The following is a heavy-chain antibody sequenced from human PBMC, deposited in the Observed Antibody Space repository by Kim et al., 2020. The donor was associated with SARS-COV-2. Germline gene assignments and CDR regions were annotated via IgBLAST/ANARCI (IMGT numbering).Heavy chain of an antibody. CDR1: GFTFSSYG. J-gene: IGHJ5*02. D-gene: IGHD4-17*01. CDR2: IWYDGSNK. Sequence: GGSLRLSCAASGFTFSSYGMHWVRQAPGKGLEGVAVIWYDGSNKYYADSVKGRFTISRDNSKNTLCLQMNSLRAEDTAVYYCTKGATSDYGDYVPFSPWGQGTLVTVSS. CDR3: TKGATSDYGDYVPFSP. V-gene: IGHV3-33*06.